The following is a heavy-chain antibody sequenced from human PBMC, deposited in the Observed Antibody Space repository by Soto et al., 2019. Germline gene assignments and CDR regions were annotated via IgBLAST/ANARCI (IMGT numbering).Heavy chain of an antibody. CDR2: IYYSGST. CDR3: ARGSKGDGYNKGFDY. D-gene: IGHD5-12*01. Sequence: QVQLHESGPGLVKPSQTLSLTCTVSGGSISSGGYYWSWIRQHPGKGLEWIGYIYYSGSTYYNPSLKSRVTISVDTSKNQFSLKLSSVTAADTAVYYCARGSKGDGYNKGFDYWGHGTLVTVSS. CDR1: GGSISSGGYY. J-gene: IGHJ4*01. V-gene: IGHV4-31*03.